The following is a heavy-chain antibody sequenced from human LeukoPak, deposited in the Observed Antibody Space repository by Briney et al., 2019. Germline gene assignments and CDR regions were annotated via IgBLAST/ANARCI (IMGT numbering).Heavy chain of an antibody. CDR1: GYTLTIYD. Sequence: AAVNVSCKASGYTLTIYDINSVRQATGQGLEWMGWMKPNSGNTDYAQKFQGRVTMTRNTSISTAYMELSSLRSEGTAVYYCARIDGDSDYWGQGTLVTVSS. D-gene: IGHD4-17*01. CDR3: ARIDGDSDY. J-gene: IGHJ4*02. CDR2: MKPNSGNT. V-gene: IGHV1-8*01.